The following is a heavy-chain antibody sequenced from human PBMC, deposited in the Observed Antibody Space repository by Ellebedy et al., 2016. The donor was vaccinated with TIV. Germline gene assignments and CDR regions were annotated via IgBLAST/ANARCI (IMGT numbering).Heavy chain of an antibody. CDR3: ARAGGLRYFGPWQGGWFDP. CDR2: IYYSGST. V-gene: IGHV4-61*01. D-gene: IGHD3-9*01. CDR1: GGSVSSGSYY. Sequence: SETLSLTXTVSGGSVSSGSYYWSWIRQPPGKGLEWIGYIYYSGSTNYNPSLKSRVTISVDTSKNQFSLKLSSVTAADTAVYYCARAGGLRYFGPWQGGWFDPWGQGTLVTVSS. J-gene: IGHJ5*02.